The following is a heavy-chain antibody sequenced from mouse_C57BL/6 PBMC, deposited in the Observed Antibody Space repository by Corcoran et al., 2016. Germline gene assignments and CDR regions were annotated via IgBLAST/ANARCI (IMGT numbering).Heavy chain of an antibody. D-gene: IGHD1-1*01. CDR2: INTYSGVP. V-gene: IGHV9-3*01. J-gene: IGHJ4*01. Sequence: QIQLVQSGPELKKPGETVKISCKASGYTFTTYGMSWVKQAPGKGLKWMGWINTYSGVPTYADDFKGRFAFSLETSASTAYLQINNLKNEDTATYFCARGITTVEGYYAMDYWGQGTSVTVSS. CDR3: ARGITTVEGYYAMDY. CDR1: GYTFTTYG.